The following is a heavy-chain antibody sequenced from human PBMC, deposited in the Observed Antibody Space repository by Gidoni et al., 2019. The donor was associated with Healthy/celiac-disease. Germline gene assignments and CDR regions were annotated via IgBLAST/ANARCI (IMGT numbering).Heavy chain of an antibody. Sequence: QVQLQESGPGLVKPSQTLSLTCTVSGGSISSGDHYWSWIRQPPGKGLEWIVYIYYSGSTYYNPSLKSRVTISVDTSKNQFSLKLSSVTAADTAVYYCARECLHYYVISGYYWGRWFDPWGQGTLVTVSS. CDR3: ARECLHYYVISGYYWGRWFDP. CDR1: GGSISSGDHY. D-gene: IGHD3-22*01. CDR2: IYYSGST. J-gene: IGHJ5*02. V-gene: IGHV4-30-4*01.